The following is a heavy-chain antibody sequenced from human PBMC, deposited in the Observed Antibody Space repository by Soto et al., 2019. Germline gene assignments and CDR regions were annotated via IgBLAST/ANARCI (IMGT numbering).Heavy chain of an antibody. CDR2: ISTYNGNT. V-gene: IGHV1-18*04. CDR3: ARDQYDFRSGSYYYAMEV. Sequence: QVQLVQSGAEVKKPGASVKVSCKASGYTFNTYSINWVRQAPGQGLEWMGWISTYNGNTNYAQKLQGRVTMTTDPSTTTVYLELRSLRSDDTAVYYCARDQYDFRSGSYYYAMEVWGQGTKVTVSS. D-gene: IGHD3-3*01. CDR1: GYTFNTYS. J-gene: IGHJ6*02.